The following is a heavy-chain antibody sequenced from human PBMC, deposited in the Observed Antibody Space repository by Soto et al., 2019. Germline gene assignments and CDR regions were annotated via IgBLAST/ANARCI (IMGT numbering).Heavy chain of an antibody. CDR1: GFSFNSYA. Sequence: EVQLLESGGGLVQPGGSLRLSCAASGFSFNSYAMSWVRQAPGKGLEWVSHIGGAGDSTYYADSVKGRFTISRDNSKKTVYLQMESLRAEDTAVYYCTRATYLDYWGQGTLVTVSS. V-gene: IGHV3-23*01. CDR2: IGGAGDST. CDR3: TRATYLDY. J-gene: IGHJ4*02.